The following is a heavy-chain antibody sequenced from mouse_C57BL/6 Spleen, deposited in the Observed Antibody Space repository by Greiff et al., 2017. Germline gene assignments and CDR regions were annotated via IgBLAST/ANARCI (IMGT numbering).Heavy chain of an antibody. D-gene: IGHD6-1*01. V-gene: IGHV1-80*01. CDR2: IYPGDGDT. CDR1: GYAFSSYW. CDR3: ARRGGLLFAY. J-gene: IGHJ3*01. Sequence: VQLQQSGAELVTPGASVKISCKASGYAFSSYWMNWVKQRPGKGLEWIGQIYPGDGDTNYNGKFKGKATLTADNSSSTAEEQLSSLTSEDSAVYFFARRGGLLFAYWGQGTLVTVSA.